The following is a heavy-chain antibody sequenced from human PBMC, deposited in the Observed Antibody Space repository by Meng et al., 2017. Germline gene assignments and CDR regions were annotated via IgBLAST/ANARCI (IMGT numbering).Heavy chain of an antibody. D-gene: IGHD4-17*01. J-gene: IGHJ4*02. CDR3: TTPDYGDYAFDY. CDR1: GFTFSNAW. V-gene: IGHV3-15*01. CDR2: IKSKTDGGTT. Sequence: GESLKISCAASGFTFSNAWMSWVRQAPGKGLEWVGRIKSKTDGGTTDYAAPVKGRFTIPRDDSKNTLYLQMNSPKTEDTAVYYCTTPDYGDYAFDYWGQGTLVTVSS.